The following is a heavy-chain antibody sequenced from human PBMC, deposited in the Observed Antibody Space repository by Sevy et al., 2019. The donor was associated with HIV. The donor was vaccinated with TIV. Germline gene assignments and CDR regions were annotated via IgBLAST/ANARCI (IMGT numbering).Heavy chain of an antibody. CDR2: INNDGSVR. Sequence: GGSLRLSCKCSGFSLSAYWMHWVRQIPGKGLHWVSHINNDGSVRQYADSVKGRFTISRDNVRNTLYLQMESLRAEDAGVYYCARGIGKSGAFWGQGTLVTVSS. J-gene: IGHJ4*02. V-gene: IGHV3-74*01. CDR3: ARGIGKSGAF. D-gene: IGHD1-26*01. CDR1: GFSLSAYW.